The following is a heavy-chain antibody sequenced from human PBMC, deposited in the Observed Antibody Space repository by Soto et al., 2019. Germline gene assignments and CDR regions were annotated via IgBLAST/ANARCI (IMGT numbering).Heavy chain of an antibody. J-gene: IGHJ4*02. Sequence: SETLSLTCSVSGDSISGYSWSWIRQPPGKGLEWIGYLSYSESTTSTPSLKSRVTISVDTSKNQFSLELSSVTAADTAVYFCARDGGTYLTRYFDSWGQGALVTVSS. CDR1: GDSISGYS. D-gene: IGHD3-10*01. V-gene: IGHV4-59*01. CDR3: ARDGGTYLTRYFDS. CDR2: LSYSEST.